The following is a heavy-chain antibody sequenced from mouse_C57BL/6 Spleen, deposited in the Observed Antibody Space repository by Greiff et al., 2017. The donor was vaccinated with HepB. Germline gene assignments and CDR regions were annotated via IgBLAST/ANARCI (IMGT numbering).Heavy chain of an antibody. CDR2: IDPSDSYT. CDR1: GYTFTSYW. CDR3: ARWGYGSSYYYAMDY. J-gene: IGHJ4*01. D-gene: IGHD1-1*01. V-gene: IGHV1-69*01. Sequence: QVQLQQPGAELVMPGASVKLSCKASGYTFTSYWMHWVKQRPGQGLEWIGEIDPSDSYTNYNQKFKGKSTLTVDKSSSTAYMQLSSLTSEDSAVYYWARWGYGSSYYYAMDYWGQGTSVTVSS.